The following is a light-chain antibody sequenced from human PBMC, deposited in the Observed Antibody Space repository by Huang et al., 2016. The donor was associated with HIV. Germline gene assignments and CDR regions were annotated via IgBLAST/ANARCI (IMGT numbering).Light chain of an antibody. CDR1: QSVSTY. V-gene: IGKV3-11*01. Sequence: EIVLTQSPATLSLSPGERATLSCRASQSVSTYLAWYQQKPGQAPRLLIYDASNRATGILARFSGSGSGTDFTLTISSLEPEDFAVYYCQQRSNWRGITFGPGTKVDIK. CDR2: DAS. CDR3: QQRSNWRGIT. J-gene: IGKJ3*01.